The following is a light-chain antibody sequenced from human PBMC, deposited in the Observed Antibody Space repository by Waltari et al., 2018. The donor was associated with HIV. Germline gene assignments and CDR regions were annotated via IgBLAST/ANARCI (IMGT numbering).Light chain of an antibody. CDR1: SSDVGSYNL. Sequence: QSALTQPASVSGSPGQSITISCTGISSDVGSYNLVSWYQQHPGKAPKLMIFEVSKRPSGVSERFSGSKSGNTASLTISGLQAEDESDYYGCSYGGSSAPWVFGGGTKLTVL. J-gene: IGLJ3*02. V-gene: IGLV2-23*02. CDR2: EVS. CDR3: CSYGGSSAPWV.